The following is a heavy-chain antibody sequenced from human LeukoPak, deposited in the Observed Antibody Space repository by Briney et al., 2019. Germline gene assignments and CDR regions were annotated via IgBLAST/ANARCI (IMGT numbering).Heavy chain of an antibody. Sequence: SVKVSCKASGGTFSSYAISWVRQAPGQGLEWMGGIIPIFGTANYAQKFQGRVTITTDESTSTAYMELSSLRSEDTAVYYCARKGPTVTTVYYYYMDVWGKGTTVTVSS. V-gene: IGHV1-69*05. CDR1: GGTFSSYA. D-gene: IGHD4-11*01. J-gene: IGHJ6*03. CDR2: IIPIFGTA. CDR3: ARKGPTVTTVYYYYMDV.